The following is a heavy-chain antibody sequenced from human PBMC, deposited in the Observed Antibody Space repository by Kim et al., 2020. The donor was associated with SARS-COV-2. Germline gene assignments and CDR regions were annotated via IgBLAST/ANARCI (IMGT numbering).Heavy chain of an antibody. CDR3: ARGRAYYYDSSVTGPSDY. D-gene: IGHD3-22*01. J-gene: IGHJ4*02. Sequence: KGRFTISRDNAKNSLYLQMNSLRAEDTVVYYCARGRAYYYDSSVTGPSDYWGQGTLVTVSS. V-gene: IGHV3-11*01.